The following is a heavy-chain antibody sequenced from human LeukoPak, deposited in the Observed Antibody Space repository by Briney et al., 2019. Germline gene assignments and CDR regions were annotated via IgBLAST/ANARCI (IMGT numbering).Heavy chain of an antibody. Sequence: PGGSLRLSCAASGFTFSSYAMSWVRQAPGKGLEWVSAISGSGGSTYYADSVKGRFTISRDNSKNTLYLQMNSLKTEDTAVYYCTTYGDYEGLSDHWGQGTLVTVSS. CDR3: TTYGDYEGLSDH. D-gene: IGHD4-17*01. CDR1: GFTFSSYA. J-gene: IGHJ5*02. V-gene: IGHV3-23*01. CDR2: ISGSGGST.